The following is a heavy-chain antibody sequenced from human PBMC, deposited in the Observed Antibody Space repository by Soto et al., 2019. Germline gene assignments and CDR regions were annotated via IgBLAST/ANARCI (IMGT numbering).Heavy chain of an antibody. CDR3: ARVRGHSYGYVDY. J-gene: IGHJ4*02. CDR1: GFTPFSYYS. V-gene: IGHV3-48*04. CDR2: ISGRGSPI. Sequence: VGSLRLSCAASGFTPFSYYSMNWVRQAPGKGLEWVSFISGRGSPIYYADSVRGRFTISRDNAKNSLSLEMNNLRVEDTAVYYCARVRGHSYGYVDYWGQGTLVTVSS. D-gene: IGHD5-18*01.